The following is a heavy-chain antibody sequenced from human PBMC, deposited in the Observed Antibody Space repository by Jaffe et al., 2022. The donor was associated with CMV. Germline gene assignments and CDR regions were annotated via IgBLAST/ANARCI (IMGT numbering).Heavy chain of an antibody. CDR2: IDWDDDK. Sequence: QVTLRESGPALVKPTQTLTLTCTFSGFSLNTTGMCVTWIRQPPGKALEWLGRIDWDDDKYYSPSLKTRLTISKDNSRNQVVLTLTNVDPVDTATYYCARMIIVRGVTLDWFDPWGQGTLVTVSS. D-gene: IGHD3-10*02. J-gene: IGHJ5*02. CDR3: ARMIIVRGVTLDWFDP. CDR1: GFSLNTTGMC. V-gene: IGHV2-70*15.